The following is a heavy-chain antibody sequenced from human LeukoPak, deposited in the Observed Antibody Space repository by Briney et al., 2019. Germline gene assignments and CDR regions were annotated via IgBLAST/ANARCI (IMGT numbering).Heavy chain of an antibody. Sequence: GGSLRLSCAASGFTFSSYSMNWVRQAPGKGLEWVSYISSSSSTIYYADSVKGRFTISRDNSKNTLYLQMNSLRAEDTAVYYCAKDGCRDTNCYQSIDYWGQGTLVTVSS. CDR1: GFTFSSYS. D-gene: IGHD2-2*01. CDR3: AKDGCRDTNCYQSIDY. CDR2: ISSSSSTI. V-gene: IGHV3-48*01. J-gene: IGHJ4*02.